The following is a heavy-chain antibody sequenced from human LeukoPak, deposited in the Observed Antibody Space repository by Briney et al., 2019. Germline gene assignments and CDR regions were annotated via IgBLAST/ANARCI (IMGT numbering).Heavy chain of an antibody. D-gene: IGHD3-22*01. CDR3: ARRGYYDSSGYYAFDY. Sequence: GASLKISCKGSGYSLTSYWIGWVRQMPGKGLEWMGIIYPGDSDTRYSPSFQGQVTISADKSIPTAYLQWSSLKASDTAMYYCARRGYYDSSGYYAFDYWGQGTLVTVSS. V-gene: IGHV5-51*01. J-gene: IGHJ4*02. CDR1: GYSLTSYW. CDR2: IYPGDSDT.